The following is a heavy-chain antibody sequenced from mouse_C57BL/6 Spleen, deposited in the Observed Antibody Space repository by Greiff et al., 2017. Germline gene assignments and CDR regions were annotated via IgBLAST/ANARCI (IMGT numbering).Heavy chain of an antibody. D-gene: IGHD1-2*01. J-gene: IGHJ1*03. CDR3: TGSPLLSPWYFDV. CDR2: IDPETGGT. Sequence: VQLQQSGAELVRPGASVTLSCKASGYTFTDYEMHWVKQTPVHGLEWIGAIDPETGGTAYNQKFKGKAILTADKSSSTAYMELRSLTSEDSAVYYCTGSPLLSPWYFDVWGTGTTVTVSS. CDR1: GYTFTDYE. V-gene: IGHV1-15*01.